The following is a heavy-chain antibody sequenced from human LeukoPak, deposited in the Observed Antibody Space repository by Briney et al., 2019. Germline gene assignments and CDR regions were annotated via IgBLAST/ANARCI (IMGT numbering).Heavy chain of an antibody. D-gene: IGHD4-17*01. J-gene: IGHJ5*02. CDR2: INPNSGGT. CDR3: ARDRLDYGDLFDP. Sequence: ASVKVSCKASGYTFTRYYMHWVRQAPGQGLEWMGWINPNSGGTNYAQKFQGRVTMTRDTSISTAYMELSRLRSDDTAVYYCARDRLDYGDLFDPWGQGTLVTVSS. V-gene: IGHV1-2*02. CDR1: GYTFTRYY.